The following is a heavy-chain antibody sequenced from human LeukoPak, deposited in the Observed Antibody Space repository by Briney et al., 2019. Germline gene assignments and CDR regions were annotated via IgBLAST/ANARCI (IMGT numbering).Heavy chain of an antibody. CDR3: VRFGVNYDMDV. J-gene: IGHJ6*02. D-gene: IGHD3-16*01. CDR2: IHYSGRA. V-gene: IGHV4-59*01. CDR1: GGSISGYY. Sequence: SETLSLTCSVSGGSISGYYWTWVRQPPGKGLEWIGQIHYSGRADYNPSLKSRITMPVDTSRIQISLKLSSVTAADTAIYYCVRFGVNYDMDVWGQGTTVTVFS.